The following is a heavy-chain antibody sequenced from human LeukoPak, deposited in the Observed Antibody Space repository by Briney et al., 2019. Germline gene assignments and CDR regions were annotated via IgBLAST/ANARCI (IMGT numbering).Heavy chain of an antibody. J-gene: IGHJ4*02. CDR3: ARGARGSGTASDY. CDR1: GFTFSTYA. Sequence: GGSLRLSCGASGFTFSTYAMSWVRQAPGKGLEWVSAISGSGITTYYADSVKGRFTISRDNSKNTLHLQMNSLRAEDTAVYYCARGARGSGTASDYWGQGTLVTVSS. V-gene: IGHV3-23*01. CDR2: ISGSGITT. D-gene: IGHD3-10*01.